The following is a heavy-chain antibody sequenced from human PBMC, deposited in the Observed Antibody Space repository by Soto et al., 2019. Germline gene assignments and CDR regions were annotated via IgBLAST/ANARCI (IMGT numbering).Heavy chain of an antibody. D-gene: IGHD3-3*01. CDR2: ISGGGAGT. CDR1: GFTFSNFG. V-gene: IGHV3-23*01. CDR3: AKGRKPDHDDGLCAFDS. Sequence: GGSLRLSCEASGFTFSNFGMSWVRQAPGKGLEWVSGISGGGAGTYYADSVKGRFTISRDPSTTTLFLDMYSLGAEDTAIYYCAKGRKPDHDDGLCAFDSWGQGVLVTVSS. J-gene: IGHJ4*02.